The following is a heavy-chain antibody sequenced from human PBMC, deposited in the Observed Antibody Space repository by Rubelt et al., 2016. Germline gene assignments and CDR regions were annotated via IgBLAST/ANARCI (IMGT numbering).Heavy chain of an antibody. J-gene: IGHJ4*02. V-gene: IGHV4-38-2*02. CDR3: ARGTRITTMTRFDY. Sequence: VQLQESGPRLVKPSETLSLTCSVSGYSIHRGYYWGWIRQPPGKGLEWIGSSYHTGRTYSNPSPKSRFTISLDTSKNQFSLEVGGVTAAWTAVYCWARGTRITTMTRFDYGGQGTLVTVCS. CDR2: SYHTGRT. D-gene: IGHD4-17*01. CDR1: GYSIHRGYY.